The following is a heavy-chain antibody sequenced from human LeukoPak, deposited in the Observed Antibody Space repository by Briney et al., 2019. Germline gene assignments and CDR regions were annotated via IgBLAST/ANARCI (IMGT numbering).Heavy chain of an antibody. CDR3: TRDQH. CDR1: GFIFGTTS. Sequence: AGGSPRLSCAGSGFIFGTTSMSWVRQTPGKGLEWVASINYDGSEKYYVGSVEGRFTISRDSAKKSLFLQMNSLRAADTAIYYCTRDQHWGQGTLVTVSS. J-gene: IGHJ1*01. V-gene: IGHV3-7*01. CDR2: INYDGSEK.